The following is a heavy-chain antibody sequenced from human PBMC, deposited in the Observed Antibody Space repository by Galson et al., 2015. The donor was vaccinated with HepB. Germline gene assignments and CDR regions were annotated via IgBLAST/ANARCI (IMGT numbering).Heavy chain of an antibody. CDR3: ARALRYNIGYYHYIDV. Sequence: SLRLSCAASGFTFSSHWINWVRQAPGKGLEWVANIKEDGSEKYYVDSVKGRFTISRDNAENSLYLQMNSLRAEDTAVYYCARALRYNIGYYHYIDVWGKGTTVTVSS. CDR2: IKEDGSEK. V-gene: IGHV3-7*01. D-gene: IGHD5-24*01. CDR1: GFTFSSHW. J-gene: IGHJ6*03.